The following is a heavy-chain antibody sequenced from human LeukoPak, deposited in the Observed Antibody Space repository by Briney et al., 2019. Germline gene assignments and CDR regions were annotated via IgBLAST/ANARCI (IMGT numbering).Heavy chain of an antibody. CDR2: IYHSGST. D-gene: IGHD7-27*01. CDR3: AIAGMGTWFDY. Sequence: SETLSLTCAVSGYSISSGYYWGWIRQPPGKGLEWIGSIYHSGSTYYNPSLKSRVTISVDTSKNQFSLKLSSVTAADTAVYHCAIAGMGTWFDYWGQGTLVTVSS. J-gene: IGHJ4*02. V-gene: IGHV4-38-2*01. CDR1: GYSISSGYY.